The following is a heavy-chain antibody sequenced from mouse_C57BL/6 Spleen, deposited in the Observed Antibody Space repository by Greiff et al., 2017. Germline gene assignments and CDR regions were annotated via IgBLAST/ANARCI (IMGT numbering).Heavy chain of an antibody. D-gene: IGHD1-1*01. Sequence: VQLQQPGAELVRPGASVKLSCKASGYTFTSYCIHWVKQRPIQGLEWIGNIDPSDSDTYYNEKFKGKATLTADKSSSTAYMQLSSLTSEDSAVYACSRDEDYCRRAYWGQGTLLTVSA. CDR3: SRDEDYCRRAY. CDR2: IDPSDSDT. V-gene: IGHV1-52*01. CDR1: GYTFTSYC. J-gene: IGHJ3*01.